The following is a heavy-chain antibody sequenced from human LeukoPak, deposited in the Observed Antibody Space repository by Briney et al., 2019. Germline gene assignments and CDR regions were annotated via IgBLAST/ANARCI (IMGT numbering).Heavy chain of an antibody. CDR3: VREAGYCAGVCLKSNWFDP. D-gene: IGHD2-21*02. V-gene: IGHV3-23*01. CDR2: ISNCNT. Sequence: GGSLRLSCAASGFPFINYAMSWVRQPRGKGLEGVAAISNCNTYYGHSVGGRFSISRDDSKNMVYLQMYSLREEDTALDYCVREAGYCAGVCLKSNWFDPWGQGTLVTVSS. J-gene: IGHJ5*02. CDR1: GFPFINYA.